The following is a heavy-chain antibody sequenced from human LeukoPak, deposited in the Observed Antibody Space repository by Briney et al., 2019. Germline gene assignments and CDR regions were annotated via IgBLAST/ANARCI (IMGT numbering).Heavy chain of an antibody. CDR1: GFTFSNSD. J-gene: IGHJ4*02. CDR2: ISSSSSYI. D-gene: IGHD1-14*01. Sequence: GGSLRLSCAASGFTFSNSDMNWVHQAPGKGLEWVSSISSSSSYIYYADSVKGRFTISRDNAKNSLYLQMNSLRAEDTAVYYCARTRTLNLFDYWGQGTLVTVSS. V-gene: IGHV3-21*01. CDR3: ARTRTLNLFDY.